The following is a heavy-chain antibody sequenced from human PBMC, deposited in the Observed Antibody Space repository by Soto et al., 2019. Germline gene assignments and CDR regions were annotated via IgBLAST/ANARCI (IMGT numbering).Heavy chain of an antibody. CDR1: GFTFSNYG. CDR2: ISYDGSNK. D-gene: IGHD2-2*01. J-gene: IGHJ6*02. Sequence: GGSLRLSCAASGFTFSNYGMHWVRQAPGKGLEWVAVISYDGSNKYYADSVKGRFTISRDNSKNTLYLQMNSLRPEDTAVYYCAKAVGYCSSTSCRDYYFYYGMDVWGQGTTVTVLL. CDR3: AKAVGYCSSTSCRDYYFYYGMDV. V-gene: IGHV3-30*18.